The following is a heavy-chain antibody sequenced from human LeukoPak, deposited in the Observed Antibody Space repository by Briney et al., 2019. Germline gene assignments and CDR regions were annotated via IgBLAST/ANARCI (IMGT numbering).Heavy chain of an antibody. J-gene: IGHJ4*02. D-gene: IGHD6-19*01. CDR1: GYSISSGYY. CDR3: ARDIGSGWYVGDY. V-gene: IGHV4-38-2*02. CDR2: IYHSGST. Sequence: PSETLSLTCTVSGYSISSGYYWGWIRQPPGKGLEWIGSIYHSGSTYYNPSLKSRVTISVDTSKNQFSLKLSSVTAADTAVYYCARDIGSGWYVGDYRGQGTLVTVSS.